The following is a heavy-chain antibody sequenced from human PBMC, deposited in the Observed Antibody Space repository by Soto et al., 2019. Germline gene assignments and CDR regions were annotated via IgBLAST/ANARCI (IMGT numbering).Heavy chain of an antibody. Sequence: SETLSLTCAVYGGSFSGYYWSWIRQPPGKGLEWIGEINHSGSTNYNPSLKSRVTISVDTSKNQFSLKLSSVTAADTAVYYCARSSSSSYNRYFDYWGQGTLVTVSS. D-gene: IGHD6-6*01. CDR1: GGSFSGYY. J-gene: IGHJ4*02. CDR2: INHSGST. CDR3: ARSSSSSYNRYFDY. V-gene: IGHV4-34*01.